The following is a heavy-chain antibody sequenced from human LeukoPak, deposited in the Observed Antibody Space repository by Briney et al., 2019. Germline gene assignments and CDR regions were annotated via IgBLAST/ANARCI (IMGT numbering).Heavy chain of an antibody. CDR2: IYYSGST. V-gene: IGHV4-39*07. CDR3: ARVIGDYVWGNTNFDY. CDR1: GGSISSSSYY. Sequence: SETLSLTCTVSGGSISSSSYYWGWIRQPPGKGLEWIGSIYYSGSTYYNPSLKSRVTISVDTSKNQFSLKLSSVTAADTAVYYCARVIGDYVWGNTNFDYWGQGTLVTVSS. D-gene: IGHD3-16*01. J-gene: IGHJ4*02.